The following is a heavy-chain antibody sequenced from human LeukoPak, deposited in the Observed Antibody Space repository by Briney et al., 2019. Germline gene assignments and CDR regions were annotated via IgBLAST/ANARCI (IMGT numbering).Heavy chain of an antibody. J-gene: IGHJ4*02. CDR2: ISGSGTTT. D-gene: IGHD1-26*01. Sequence: GESLKISCAASGFTFSSNGMNWVRQAPGKGLEWVSYISGSGTTTYYANPVQGRFTISRDNAKNSLYLQMNSLRDQDTAVYYCARGWELDYWGQGTLVTVSS. V-gene: IGHV3-48*02. CDR1: GFTFSSNG. CDR3: ARGWELDY.